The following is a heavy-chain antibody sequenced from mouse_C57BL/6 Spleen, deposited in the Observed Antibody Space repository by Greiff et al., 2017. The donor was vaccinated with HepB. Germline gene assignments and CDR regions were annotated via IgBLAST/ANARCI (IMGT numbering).Heavy chain of an antibody. J-gene: IGHJ2*01. CDR2: ISDGGSYT. CDR3: AREGDY. Sequence: EVQGVESGGGLVKPGGSLKLSCAASGFTFSSYAMSWVRQTPEKRLEWVATISDGGSYTYYPDNVKGRITISRDNAKNNLYLQMSHLKSEDTAMYYCAREGDYWGQGTTLTVSS. CDR1: GFTFSSYA. V-gene: IGHV5-4*01.